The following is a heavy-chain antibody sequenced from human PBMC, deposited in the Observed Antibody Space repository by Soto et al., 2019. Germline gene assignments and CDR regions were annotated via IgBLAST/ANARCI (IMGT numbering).Heavy chain of an antibody. CDR1: GFTFSTYW. CDR3: ARENSRSYYFDY. CDR2: IHSDGSAT. Sequence: GSLRLSCAASGFTFSTYWMHWVRQAPGKGLVWVSRIHSDGSATNYADPVKGRFTISRDNAKNTLYLQMNSLRAEDTAVYYCARENSRSYYFDYWGQGTLVTVSS. V-gene: IGHV3-74*01. J-gene: IGHJ4*02. D-gene: IGHD6-6*01.